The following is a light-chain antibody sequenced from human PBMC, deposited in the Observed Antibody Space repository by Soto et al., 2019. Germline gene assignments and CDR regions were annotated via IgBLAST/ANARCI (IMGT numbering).Light chain of an antibody. CDR2: DAS. Sequence: EIVMTQSPDTLSVSPGEAATLSCRASQSVDSTLAWYQQKPGQAPRLLIYDASTRATGIPARFSGSGSGTEFTLTISRLQSEDFAVYFCQQYHKWPPYTFGQGTKLQIK. CDR3: QQYHKWPPYT. J-gene: IGKJ2*01. V-gene: IGKV3-15*01. CDR1: QSVDST.